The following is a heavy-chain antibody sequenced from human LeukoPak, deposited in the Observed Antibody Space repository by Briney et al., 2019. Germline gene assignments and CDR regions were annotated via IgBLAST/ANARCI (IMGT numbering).Heavy chain of an antibody. V-gene: IGHV4-61*05. CDR3: ARHAYYYDSSGYYP. CDR2: IYYSGST. J-gene: IGHJ5*02. D-gene: IGHD3-22*01. CDR1: GGSISSSSYY. Sequence: PSETLSLTCTVSGGSISSSSYYWGWIRQPPGKGLEWIGYIYYSGSTNYNPSLKSRVTISVDTSKNQFSLKLSSVTAADTAVYYCARHAYYYDSSGYYPWGQGTLVTVSS.